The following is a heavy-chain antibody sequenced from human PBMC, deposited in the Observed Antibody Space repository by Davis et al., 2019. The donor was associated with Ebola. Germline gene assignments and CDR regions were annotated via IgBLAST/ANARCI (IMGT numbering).Heavy chain of an antibody. CDR2: IGGGADT. J-gene: IGHJ4*02. CDR1: CINFSNYA. CDR3: AKYRAPGASRLFDY. D-gene: IGHD2-2*01. V-gene: IGHV3-23*01. Sequence: GEFLKISCASSCINFSNYAMNWVRQASGKGMEWVSSIGGGADTHYADSVRGRFTISRDTSENTLYLQMNSLTVEDTAIYFCAKYRAPGASRLFDYWGQGTLVTVSS.